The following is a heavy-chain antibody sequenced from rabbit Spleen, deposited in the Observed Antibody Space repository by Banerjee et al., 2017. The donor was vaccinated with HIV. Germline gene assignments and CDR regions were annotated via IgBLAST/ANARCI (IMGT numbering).Heavy chain of an antibody. CDR3: ARGGTPNNVPIYYGMDL. J-gene: IGHJ6*01. Sequence: QSLEESGGDRVKPGASLTLTCTASGFSFSSSDSMCWVRQAPGKGLEWIACIYAGSSGSTYYASWAKGRFTISKTSSTTVTLQMTSLTAADTATYFCARGGTPNNVPIYYGMDLWGPGTLVTVS. CDR1: GFSFSSSDS. CDR2: IYAGSSGST. V-gene: IGHV1S40*01. D-gene: IGHD3-3*01.